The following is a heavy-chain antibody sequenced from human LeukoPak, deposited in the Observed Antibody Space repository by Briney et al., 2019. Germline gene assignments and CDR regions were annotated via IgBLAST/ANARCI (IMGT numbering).Heavy chain of an antibody. J-gene: IGHJ4*02. CDR2: ISAYNGNT. Sequence: GASVKVSCKASGYTFTSYGISWVRQAPGQGLEWMGWISAYNGNTNYAQKLQGRVTMTTDTSTSTAYMELRSLRSDVTAVYYCARDHAEYSSSLIDYWGQGTLVTVSS. CDR1: GYTFTSYG. D-gene: IGHD6-6*01. CDR3: ARDHAEYSSSLIDY. V-gene: IGHV1-18*01.